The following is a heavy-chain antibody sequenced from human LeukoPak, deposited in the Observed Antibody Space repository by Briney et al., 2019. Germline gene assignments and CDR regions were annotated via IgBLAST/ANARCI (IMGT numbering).Heavy chain of an antibody. CDR2: ITSGRTT. Sequence: PGGSLRLSCAASGFTFSSYSITWVRQAPGKGLEWVSCITSGRTTYYSDPVKGRFTISRDNAKNSLYLQMNSLRAEDTAVYYCARDRLAVDYRGQGTLVTVSS. V-gene: IGHV3-48*01. CDR3: ARDRLAVDY. J-gene: IGHJ4*02. CDR1: GFTFSSYS.